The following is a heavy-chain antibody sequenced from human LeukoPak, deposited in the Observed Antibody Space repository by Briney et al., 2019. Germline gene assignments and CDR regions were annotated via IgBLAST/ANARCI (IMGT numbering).Heavy chain of an antibody. CDR2: ISGSGGST. CDR1: GFTFSSYA. CDR3: AKDIVLMVYAIQNWYFDL. V-gene: IGHV3-23*01. Sequence: PGGSLRLSCAASGFTFSSYAMSWVRQAPGKGLEWVSAISGSGGSTYYADSVKGRFTISRDNSKNTLYLQMNSLRAEDTAVYYCAKDIVLMVYAIQNWYFDLWGRGTLATVSS. D-gene: IGHD2-8*01. J-gene: IGHJ2*01.